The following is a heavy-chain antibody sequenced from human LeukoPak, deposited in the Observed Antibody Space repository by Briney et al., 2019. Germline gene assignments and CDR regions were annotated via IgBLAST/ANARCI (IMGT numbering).Heavy chain of an antibody. J-gene: IGHJ3*01. CDR3: ARQVADGGAQTA. D-gene: IGHD2-21*01. CDR2: IYYSGST. Sequence: WVRQPPGKGLEWIGSIYYSGSTYYNPSLKSRVTISVDTSKNQFSLKLSSVTAADTAVYYCARQVADGGAQTAWGQGTMVTVSS. V-gene: IGHV4-39*01.